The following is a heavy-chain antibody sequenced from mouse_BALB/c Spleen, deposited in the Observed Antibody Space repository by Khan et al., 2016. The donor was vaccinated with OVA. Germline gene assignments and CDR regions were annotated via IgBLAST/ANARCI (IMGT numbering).Heavy chain of an antibody. CDR3: ARSPYGNFAH. Sequence: EVELVESGGGLVKPGGSLKLSCAASGFTFSTYAMSWVRQTPEKRLEWVATISSDGDYTYFPDNVTGRFTISRDNAKNTLCLQMTSLRSEDTAMYYCARSPYGNFAHWGQGTLVTVSA. J-gene: IGHJ3*01. CDR2: ISSDGDYT. D-gene: IGHD2-1*01. CDR1: GFTFSTYA. V-gene: IGHV5-9-3*01.